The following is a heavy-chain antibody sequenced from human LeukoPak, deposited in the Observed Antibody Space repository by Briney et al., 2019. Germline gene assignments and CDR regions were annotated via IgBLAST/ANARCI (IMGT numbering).Heavy chain of an antibody. CDR2: INHSGST. V-gene: IGHV4-34*01. D-gene: IGHD6-6*01. CDR1: GGSFSGYY. CDR3: ARTISSSGDPYYYYMDV. J-gene: IGHJ6*03. Sequence: SETLSLTCAVYGGSFSGYYWRWIRQPPGKGLEWVGEINHSGSTNYNPSLKSRVTISVDTSENQFSLKLSSVTAADTAVYYCARTISSSGDPYYYYMDVWGKGTTVTVSS.